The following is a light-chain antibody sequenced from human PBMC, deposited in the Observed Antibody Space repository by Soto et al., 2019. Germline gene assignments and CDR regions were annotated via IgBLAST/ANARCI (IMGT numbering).Light chain of an antibody. CDR2: DAS. CDR3: QQRSDWHT. CDR1: QSVSSY. J-gene: IGKJ4*01. V-gene: IGKV3-11*01. Sequence: EIVLTQSPATLSLSPGERATLSCRASQSVSSYLAWYQQKPGQAPRLFIYDASNRATGIPARFSGSGSGTDFTLTISSLEPEDFAVYYCQQRSDWHTFGGGTRVEIK.